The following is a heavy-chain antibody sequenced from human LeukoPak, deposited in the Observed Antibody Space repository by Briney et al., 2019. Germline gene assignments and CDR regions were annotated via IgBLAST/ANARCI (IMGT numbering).Heavy chain of an antibody. CDR3: ARAPNNWNDLIVAY. J-gene: IGHJ4*02. D-gene: IGHD1-1*01. CDR1: GYTFTGYY. Sequence: ASVKVSCKASGYTFTGYYMHWVRQAPGQGLEWMGWISPNSGGTNYAQKFQGRVTMTRDTSISTAYMELSRLTSDDTAVYYCARAPNNWNDLIVAYWGQGTLVTVSS. V-gene: IGHV1-2*02. CDR2: ISPNSGGT.